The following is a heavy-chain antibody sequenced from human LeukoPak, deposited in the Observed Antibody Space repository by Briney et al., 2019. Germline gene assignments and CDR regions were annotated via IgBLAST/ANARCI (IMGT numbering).Heavy chain of an antibody. CDR3: ARDFALIHCGGDCYDY. CDR2: ISAYNGNT. CDR1: GYTFTSYG. D-gene: IGHD2-21*01. V-gene: IGHV1-18*01. J-gene: IGHJ4*02. Sequence: ASVKVSCKASGYTFTSYGISWVRQAPGQGLEWMGWISAYNGNTNYAQKLQGRVTMTTDTSTSTAYMELRSLRSDDTAVYYCARDFALIHCGGDCYDYWGRGTLVTVSS.